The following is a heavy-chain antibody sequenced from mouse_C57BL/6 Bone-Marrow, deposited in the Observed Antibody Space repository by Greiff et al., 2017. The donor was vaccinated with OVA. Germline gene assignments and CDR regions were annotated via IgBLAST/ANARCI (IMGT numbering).Heavy chain of an antibody. D-gene: IGHD3-1*01. V-gene: IGHV1-59*01. CDR2: IDPSDSYT. CDR1: GYTFTSYW. Sequence: QVQLQQPGAELVRPGTSVKLSCKASGYTFTSYWMHWVKQRPGQGLEWIGVIDPSDSYTNYNQKFKGKATLTVDTSSSTAYMQLSSLTSDDSAVYDSARGATGGSPWFAYWGQGTLVTVSA. J-gene: IGHJ3*01. CDR3: ARGATGGSPWFAY.